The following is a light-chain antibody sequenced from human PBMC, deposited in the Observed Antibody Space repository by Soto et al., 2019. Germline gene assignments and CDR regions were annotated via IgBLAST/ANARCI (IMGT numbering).Light chain of an antibody. CDR2: WAS. V-gene: IGKV4-1*01. Sequence: DIVVTQSPDSLAVSLGERATINCKSSQSVLYSSNNKDYLAWYQQKPGQPPKLLIYWASTRESGVPDRFSGSGSGTDFTLTISSLQAEDVEVYYCQQYYNTPYTFGQGTKLEIK. CDR3: QQYYNTPYT. J-gene: IGKJ2*01. CDR1: QSVLYSSNNKDY.